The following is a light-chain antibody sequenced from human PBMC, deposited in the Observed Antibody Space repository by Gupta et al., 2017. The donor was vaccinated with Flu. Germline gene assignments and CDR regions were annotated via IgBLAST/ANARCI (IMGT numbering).Light chain of an antibody. CDR2: DDS. J-gene: IGLJ2*01. CDR1: NIGSKS. V-gene: IGLV3-21*03. CDR3: QVWDGSSDQRV. Sequence: SSVLPQPPSLSVAPGKSARITCGGNNIGSKSVHWYQQKPGQAPVVVVYDDSDRTSGIPERFSGSNYGNTATLTISRVEAGDEADYYCQVWDGSSDQRVFGGGTKLTVL.